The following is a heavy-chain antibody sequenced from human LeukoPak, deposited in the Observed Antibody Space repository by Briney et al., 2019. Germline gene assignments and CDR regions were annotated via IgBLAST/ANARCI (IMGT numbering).Heavy chain of an antibody. Sequence: GGSLRLSCAASGFTVSSNYMSWIRQAPGKGLEWVSVIYSGGSTYYADSVKGRFTISRDNSKNTLYLQMNSLRAEDTAVYYCARGLYYFDTTGYLYYWGQGTLVTVSS. CDR2: IYSGGST. V-gene: IGHV3-53*01. D-gene: IGHD3-22*01. CDR3: ARGLYYFDTTGYLYY. CDR1: GFTVSSNY. J-gene: IGHJ4*02.